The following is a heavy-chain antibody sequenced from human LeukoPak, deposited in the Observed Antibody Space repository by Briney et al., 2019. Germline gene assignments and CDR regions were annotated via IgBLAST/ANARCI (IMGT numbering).Heavy chain of an antibody. CDR3: ARHGGGGESYPRVFDS. Sequence: PSETLSLTCTVSGGPISPYYWSWIRQPPGKGLEWIGYIYYSGSTSYNPSLNSRVTISVDTSKNQFSLKLSSMTAADTAVYYCARHGGGGESYPRVFDSWGRGNLVTVSS. D-gene: IGHD1-26*01. CDR2: IYYSGST. CDR1: GGPISPYY. V-gene: IGHV4-59*08. J-gene: IGHJ4*02.